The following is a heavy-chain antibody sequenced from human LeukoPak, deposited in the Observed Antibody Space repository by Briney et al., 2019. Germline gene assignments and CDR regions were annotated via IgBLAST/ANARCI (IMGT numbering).Heavy chain of an antibody. D-gene: IGHD3-10*01. CDR1: GFTFSSYW. CDR3: ARSMVRGVIDY. Sequence: GGSLRLSCAASGFTFSSYWMHWVRQAPGKGLVWVSRINSDGSSTSYADSVKGRFTISRDNAKNTLYLQMNSLRAEDTAVYYCARSMVRGVIDYWGQGTLVTVSS. J-gene: IGHJ4*02. CDR2: INSDGSST. V-gene: IGHV3-74*01.